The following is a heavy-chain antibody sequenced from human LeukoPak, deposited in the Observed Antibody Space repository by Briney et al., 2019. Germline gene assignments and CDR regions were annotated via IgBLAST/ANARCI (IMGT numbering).Heavy chain of an antibody. CDR3: ARDGWFGDYNWFDP. CDR2: ISSASNTI. D-gene: IGHD3-10*01. CDR1: GFTFSSYS. Sequence: GESLRLSCASSGFTFSSYSMNWVRQAPGKGLEWVSYISSASNTIYYADSVKGRFTISRDNAKNSLYLQMNSLRAEDTAMYYCARDGWFGDYNWFDPWGQGTLVTVSS. V-gene: IGHV3-48*01. J-gene: IGHJ5*02.